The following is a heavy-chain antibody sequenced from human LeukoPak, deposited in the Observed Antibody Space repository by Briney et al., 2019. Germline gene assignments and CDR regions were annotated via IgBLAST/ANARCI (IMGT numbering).Heavy chain of an antibody. CDR2: IYYSGST. Sequence: SETLSLSCTVSGGSISSYYWSWIRQPAGKGLEWIGYIYYSGSTNYNPSLKSRVTISVDTSKNQFSLKLSSVTAADTAIYYCARVKYCSGGSCYGTYYFDYWGQGTLVTVSS. D-gene: IGHD2-15*01. CDR1: GGSISSYY. J-gene: IGHJ4*02. CDR3: ARVKYCSGGSCYGTYYFDY. V-gene: IGHV4-59*01.